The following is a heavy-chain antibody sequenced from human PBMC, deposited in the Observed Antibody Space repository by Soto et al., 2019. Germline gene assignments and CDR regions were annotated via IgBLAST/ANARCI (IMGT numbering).Heavy chain of an antibody. CDR3: AREHDGVVISDYYYMDV. J-gene: IGHJ6*03. CDR1: GGTFSSYT. Sequence: QVQLVQSGAEVKKPGSSVKVSCKASGGTFSSYTISWVRQAPGQGLEWMGSIIPILGIANYAQKFQGRVTITADKSTSTAYMELSSLRSEDTAVYYCAREHDGVVISDYYYMDVWGKGTTVTVSS. V-gene: IGHV1-69*08. CDR2: IIPILGIA. D-gene: IGHD3-3*01.